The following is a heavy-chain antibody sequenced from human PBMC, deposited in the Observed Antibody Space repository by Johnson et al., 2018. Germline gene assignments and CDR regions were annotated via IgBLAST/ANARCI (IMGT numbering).Heavy chain of an antibody. CDR3: AGAGYCSSTSCHYYMDV. V-gene: IGHV4-61*02. D-gene: IGHD2-2*01. CDR1: GGSMTSGSYF. J-gene: IGHJ6*03. CDR2: VYNGGSA. Sequence: QVQLQESGPGLVKPSQTLSLTCTVSGGSMTSGSYFWSWVRQPAGKGLEWIGRVYNGGSANYNTSLQSRVTISVDTSKNKFPLKLSSVTAADTAVYYCAGAGYCSSTSCHYYMDVWGKGATVTVSS.